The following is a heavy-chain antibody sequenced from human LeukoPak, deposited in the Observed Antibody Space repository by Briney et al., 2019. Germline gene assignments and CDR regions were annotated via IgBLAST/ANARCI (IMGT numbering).Heavy chain of an antibody. CDR1: GDSVSSNSAA. CDR3: ARGREVSSGWYYFDY. J-gene: IGHJ4*02. Sequence: SHTLSLTCAFSGDSVSSNSAAWNWISQSPSKGLEWLGRTYYRSKWYNDYALSVKSRITINPDTSKSQFSLQLNSMTPEDTAVYYCARGREVSSGWYYFDYWGQGTLVTVSS. V-gene: IGHV6-1*01. CDR2: TYYRSKWYN. D-gene: IGHD6-19*01.